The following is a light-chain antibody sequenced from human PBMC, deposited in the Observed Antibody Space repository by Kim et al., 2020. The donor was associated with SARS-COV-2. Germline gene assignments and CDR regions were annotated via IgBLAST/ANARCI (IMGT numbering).Light chain of an antibody. CDR2: AAS. Sequence: ASVGDRVTITCRTTQSISSHLNWYQQKPGRAPKLLISAASTLQGGVPSRFSGSGSETDFTPTISSLQPEDFATYFCQQSYITPFTFGPGTKVDIK. CDR3: QQSYITPFT. V-gene: IGKV1-39*01. J-gene: IGKJ3*01. CDR1: QSISSH.